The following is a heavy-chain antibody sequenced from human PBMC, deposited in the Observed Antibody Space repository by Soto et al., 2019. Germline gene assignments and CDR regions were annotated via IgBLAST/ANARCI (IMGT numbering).Heavy chain of an antibody. CDR3: ASNSDYRFDF. J-gene: IGHJ4*02. CDR2: IKPDGSKK. V-gene: IGHV3-7*01. D-gene: IGHD3-16*01. Sequence: AGGSLRLSCAASGFTFSSYWMTWVRQAPGKGLEWVANIKPDGSKKFYVDSVKGRFSISRDNAKNSLYLQMNNLRAEDTGVYYCASNSDYRFDFWGQGALVNVSS. CDR1: GFTFSSYW.